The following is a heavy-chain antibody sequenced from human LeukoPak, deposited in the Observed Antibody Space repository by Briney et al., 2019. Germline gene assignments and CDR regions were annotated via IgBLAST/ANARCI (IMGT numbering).Heavy chain of an antibody. D-gene: IGHD4-17*01. J-gene: IGHJ5*01. CDR2: IYHSGTS. CDR1: GYSITSGYY. V-gene: IGHV4-38-2*01. CDR3: ARHEPTGGNWFDS. Sequence: SETLSPTCAVSGYSITSGYYWGWIRQPPGKGLEWIGSIYHSGTSYYNPSLKSRVTISVDTSKNHFSLKLTSVTAADTAIYYCARHEPTGGNWFDSRGQGTLVTVSS.